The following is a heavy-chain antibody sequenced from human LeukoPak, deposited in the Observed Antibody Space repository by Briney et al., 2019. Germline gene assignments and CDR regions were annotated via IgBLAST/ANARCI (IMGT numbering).Heavy chain of an antibody. CDR2: ISYDGSNK. J-gene: IGHJ4*02. V-gene: IGHV3-30-3*01. CDR3: IVVGSCTTTNC. Sequence: PGGSLRLSCAASGFTFSSYAMHWVRQAPGKGLEWVAVISYDGSNKYYADSVKGRFTISRDNSKNTLYLQMNSLKTEDTAVYYCIVVGSCTTTNCWGQGTLVTVSS. CDR1: GFTFSSYA. D-gene: IGHD2-15*01.